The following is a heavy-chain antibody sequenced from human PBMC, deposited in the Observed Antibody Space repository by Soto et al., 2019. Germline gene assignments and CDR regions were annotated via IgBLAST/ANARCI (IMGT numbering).Heavy chain of an antibody. CDR2: IYHSGST. D-gene: IGHD3-3*01. CDR1: GGSISSSNW. V-gene: IGHV4-4*02. J-gene: IGHJ5*02. CDR3: ARELKITIFGVVGNWFDP. Sequence: PSETLSLTCAVSGGSISSSNWWSWVRQSPGKGLEWIGEIYHSGSTNYNPSLKSRVTMSVDKSKNQFSLNLNSVTAADTAVYYCARELKITIFGVVGNWFDPSGQGTLVTVSS.